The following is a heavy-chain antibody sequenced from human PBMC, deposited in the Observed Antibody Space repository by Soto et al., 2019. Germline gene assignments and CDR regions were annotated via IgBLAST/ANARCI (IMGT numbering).Heavy chain of an antibody. V-gene: IGHV3-30*03. CDR1: GFTFSRYV. CDR3: ARETPGWNPFDY. D-gene: IGHD1-1*01. J-gene: IGHJ4*02. Sequence: QVQLVESGGGVVQPGRSLRLSCAASGFTFSRYVMHWVRQAPGKGLEWAALISYDGSNKQYADSVKGRFTISRDNSMNTLYLQVNSLRSEDTAVYYCARETPGWNPFDYWGQGTLVTVSS. CDR2: ISYDGSNK.